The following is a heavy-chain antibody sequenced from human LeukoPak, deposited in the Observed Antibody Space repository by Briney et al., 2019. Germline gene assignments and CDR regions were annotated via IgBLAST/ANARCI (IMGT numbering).Heavy chain of an antibody. CDR3: AREPRGIVVVPAASAPVSYGMDV. D-gene: IGHD2-2*01. Sequence: ASVKVSCKASGYTFTSYGISWVRQAPGQGLEWMGWISAYNGNTNYAQKLQGRVTMTTDTSTSTAYMELSSLRSEDTAVYYCAREPRGIVVVPAASAPVSYGMDVWGQGTTVTVSS. CDR2: ISAYNGNT. CDR1: GYTFTSYG. V-gene: IGHV1-18*01. J-gene: IGHJ6*02.